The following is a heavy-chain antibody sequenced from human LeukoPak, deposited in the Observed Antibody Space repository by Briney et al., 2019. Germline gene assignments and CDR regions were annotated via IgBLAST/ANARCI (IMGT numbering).Heavy chain of an antibody. Sequence: GGSLRLSCAASGFTFSSYWMSWVRQAPGKGLEWVANIKQDGSEKSYVDSVKGRFTISGDNAKNPLYLQMNSLRAEDTALYYCARAGDKGDYWGQGTLVTVSS. J-gene: IGHJ4*02. CDR1: GFTFSSYW. D-gene: IGHD4-23*01. CDR3: ARAGDKGDY. V-gene: IGHV3-7*01. CDR2: IKQDGSEK.